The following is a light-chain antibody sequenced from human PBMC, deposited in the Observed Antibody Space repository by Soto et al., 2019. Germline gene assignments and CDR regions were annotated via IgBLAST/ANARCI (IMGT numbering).Light chain of an antibody. Sequence: QSALTQPASVSGSPGQSITISCTGTSSDVGGYNYVSWYQQNPGKAPKFMIYDVSNRPSGVSNRFSGSKSGNTASLTISGLQAEDEADYYCTSYTTSNTVVFGGGTKLTVL. J-gene: IGLJ3*02. CDR2: DVS. CDR3: TSYTTSNTVV. CDR1: SSDVGGYNY. V-gene: IGLV2-14*03.